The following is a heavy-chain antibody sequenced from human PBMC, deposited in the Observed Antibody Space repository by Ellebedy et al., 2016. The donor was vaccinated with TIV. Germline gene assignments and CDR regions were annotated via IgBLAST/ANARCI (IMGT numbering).Heavy chain of an antibody. V-gene: IGHV1-2*02. CDR2: INPNSGGT. CDR1: GYTFTGYY. J-gene: IGHJ4*02. Sequence: ASVKVSXXASGYTFTGYYMHWVRQAPGQGLEWMGWINPNSGGTNYAQKFQGRVTMTRDTSISTAYMELSRLRSDDTAVYYCARGASIVGATDFDYWGQGTLVTVSS. CDR3: ARGASIVGATDFDY. D-gene: IGHD1-26*01.